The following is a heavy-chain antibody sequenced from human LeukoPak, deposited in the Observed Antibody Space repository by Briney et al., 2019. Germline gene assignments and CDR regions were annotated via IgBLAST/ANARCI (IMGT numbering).Heavy chain of an antibody. J-gene: IGHJ4*02. V-gene: IGHV4-59*01. CDR3: ARGSRELYYFDY. CDR2: IYYSGST. Sequence: SETLSLTCTVSGGSISSYYWGWIRQPPGKGLEWIGYIYYSGSTKYNPSLKSRVTISVDASKTQFSLKLNSVTAADTAAYYCARGSRELYYFDYWGQGTLVTVSS. CDR1: GGSISSYY. D-gene: IGHD1-7*01.